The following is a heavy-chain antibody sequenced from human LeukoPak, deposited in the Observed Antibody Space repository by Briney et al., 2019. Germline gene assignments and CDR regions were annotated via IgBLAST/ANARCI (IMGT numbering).Heavy chain of an antibody. D-gene: IGHD5-18*01. Sequence: GGSLRLSCAASGFTFSSYGMPWVRQAPGKGLEWVAVISYDGSNKYYADSVKGRFTISRDNSKNTLYLQMNSLRAEDTAVYYCAKEYSYGSYCFDYWGQGTLVTVSS. J-gene: IGHJ4*02. CDR2: ISYDGSNK. CDR3: AKEYSYGSYCFDY. CDR1: GFTFSSYG. V-gene: IGHV3-30*18.